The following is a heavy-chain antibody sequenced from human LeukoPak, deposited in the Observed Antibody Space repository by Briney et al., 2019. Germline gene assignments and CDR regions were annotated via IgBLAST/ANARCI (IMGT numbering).Heavy chain of an antibody. D-gene: IGHD3-22*01. V-gene: IGHV1-2*02. CDR2: INPNSGGT. Sequence: ASVKVSCKASGYTFTGYDIHWVRQAPGQGLEWMGWINPNSGGTNYAQKFQDRVTMTRDTSISTAYMELSRLRSDDTAVYYCASTHHYYDSSGSYPFDIWGQGTLVTVSS. CDR1: GYTFTGYD. J-gene: IGHJ3*02. CDR3: ASTHHYYDSSGSYPFDI.